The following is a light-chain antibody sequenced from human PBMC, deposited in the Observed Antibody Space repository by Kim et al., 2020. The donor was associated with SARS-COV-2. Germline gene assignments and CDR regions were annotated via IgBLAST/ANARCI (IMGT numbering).Light chain of an antibody. CDR1: SLINYY. Sequence: SSELTQDPAVSVALGQTVRLTCQGDSLINYYASWYHQKPGQAPVLVMFGNNARPSGIPDRFSGSTSGNTASLTITGAQAEDEADYYCGSRDTTTDHVVFG. J-gene: IGLJ2*01. CDR3: GSRDTTTDHVV. V-gene: IGLV3-19*01. CDR2: GNN.